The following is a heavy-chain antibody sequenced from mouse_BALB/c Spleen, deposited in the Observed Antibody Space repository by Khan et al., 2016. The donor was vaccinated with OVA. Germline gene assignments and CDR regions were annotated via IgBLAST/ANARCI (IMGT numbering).Heavy chain of an antibody. CDR3: AREERYYGNYRAWFAY. J-gene: IGHJ3*01. CDR1: GYTFTSYT. D-gene: IGHD2-1*01. V-gene: IGHV1-4*01. CDR2: INPSNDYT. Sequence: QVQLQQSGAELARPGASVKMSCKASGYTFTSYTMHWVKQRPGQGLEWIGDINPSNDYTNYNQMFSDKATFTADKSSRTAYMQQISLTSEDSAVYDCAREERYYGNYRAWFAYWGQGTLVTVSA.